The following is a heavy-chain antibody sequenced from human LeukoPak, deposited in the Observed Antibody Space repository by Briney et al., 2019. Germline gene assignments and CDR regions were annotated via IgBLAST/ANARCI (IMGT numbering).Heavy chain of an antibody. Sequence: SETLSLTCTVSGGSISRYYWSWIRQPPGKGLEWIGYTYYSGSTNYNPSLKSRVTISVDTSKNQFSLKLSSVTAADTAVYYCARVEGSYGYDYYYGLDVWGKGTTVTVSS. CDR3: ARVEGSYGYDYYYGLDV. J-gene: IGHJ6*04. CDR2: TYYSGST. CDR1: GGSISRYY. D-gene: IGHD5-18*01. V-gene: IGHV4-59*01.